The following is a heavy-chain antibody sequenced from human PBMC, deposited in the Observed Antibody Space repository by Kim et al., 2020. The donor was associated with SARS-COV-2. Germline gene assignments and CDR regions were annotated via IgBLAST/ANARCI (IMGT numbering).Heavy chain of an antibody. D-gene: IGHD5-12*01. CDR1: GFTFSSYA. J-gene: IGHJ5*01. Sequence: GGSLRLSCAASGFTFSSYAMSWVRQAPGKGLEWVSAISGSGGSTYYADSVKGRFTISRDNSKNTLYLQMNSLRAEDTAVYYCAKGGDDGYGPYHWFDYWGQGTLVTVSS. CDR2: ISGSGGST. V-gene: IGHV3-23*01. CDR3: AKGGDDGYGPYHWFDY.